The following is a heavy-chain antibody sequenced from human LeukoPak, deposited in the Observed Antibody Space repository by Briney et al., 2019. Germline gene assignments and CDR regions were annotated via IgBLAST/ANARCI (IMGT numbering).Heavy chain of an antibody. V-gene: IGHV1-24*01. D-gene: IGHD1-20*01. Sequence: ASVKVSCKVSGYTLTELSMHWVRQAPGKGLEWMGGFDPEDGETIYAQKFQGRVTMTEDTSTDTAYMELSSLRSEDTAVYYCAPGSIPGTRYNWFDPWGPGTLVTASS. CDR3: APGSIPGTRYNWFDP. J-gene: IGHJ5*02. CDR1: GYTLTELS. CDR2: FDPEDGET.